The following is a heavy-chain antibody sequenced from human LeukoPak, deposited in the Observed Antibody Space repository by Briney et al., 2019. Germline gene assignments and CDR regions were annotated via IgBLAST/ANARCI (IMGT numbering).Heavy chain of an antibody. CDR2: INHNGNVN. CDR1: GFTFSSYW. CDR3: AKDRSSGYYDWFDP. V-gene: IGHV3-7*03. D-gene: IGHD3-3*01. J-gene: IGHJ5*02. Sequence: PGGSLRLSCAASGFTFSSYWMNWARQAPGKGLEWVASINHNGNVNYYVDSVKGRFTISRDNAKNSLYLQMSNLRAEDTAVYYCAKDRSSGYYDWFDPWGQGTLVTVSS.